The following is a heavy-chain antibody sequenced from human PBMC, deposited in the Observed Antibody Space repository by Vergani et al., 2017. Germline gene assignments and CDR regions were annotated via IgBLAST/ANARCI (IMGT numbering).Heavy chain of an antibody. J-gene: IGHJ3*02. CDR3: ARGDSAELWCGESYSAGGAFDI. V-gene: IGHV4-4*02. D-gene: IGHD3-10*01. CDR2: IYHSGST. CDR1: GGSISSSNW. Sequence: QVQLQESGPGLVKPSGTLSLTCAVSGGSISSSNWWSWVRQPPGKGLEWIGEIYHSGSTNYNPSLKSRVTISVDKSKNQFSLKLSSVTAADTAVYYCARGDSAELWCGESYSAGGAFDIWGQGIMVTVSS.